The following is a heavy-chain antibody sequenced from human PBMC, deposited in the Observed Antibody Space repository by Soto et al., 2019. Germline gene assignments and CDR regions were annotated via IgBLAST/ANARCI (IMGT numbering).Heavy chain of an antibody. D-gene: IGHD1-26*01. CDR3: AKAAYPYSGPLDY. CDR2: ISWNSGSI. J-gene: IGHJ4*02. V-gene: IGHV3-9*01. Sequence: GGSLRLSCAASGFTFDEYALTWVRQAPGKGLEWVSGISWNSGSIGYADSVKGRFTISRDNAKNSLYLQMNSLRAEDTALYYCAKAAYPYSGPLDYWGQGTLVTVSS. CDR1: GFTFDEYA.